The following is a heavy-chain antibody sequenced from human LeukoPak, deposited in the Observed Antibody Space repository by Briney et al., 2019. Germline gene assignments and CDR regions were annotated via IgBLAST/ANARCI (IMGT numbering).Heavy chain of an antibody. CDR2: IKQDGSEK. CDR1: GFTFSSYW. Sequence: GRSLRLSCAASGFTFSSYWMSWVRQTPGKGLEWVANIKQDGSEKYYVDSVKGRFTISRDNAKNSLYLQMNSLRAEDTAVYYCARGASSSGYGYWGQGTLVTVSS. V-gene: IGHV3-7*01. J-gene: IGHJ4*02. CDR3: ARGASSSGYGY. D-gene: IGHD3-22*01.